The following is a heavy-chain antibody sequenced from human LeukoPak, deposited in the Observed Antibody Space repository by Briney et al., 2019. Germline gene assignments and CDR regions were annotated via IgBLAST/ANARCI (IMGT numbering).Heavy chain of an antibody. CDR2: IRYDGSNK. V-gene: IGHV3-30*02. D-gene: IGHD3-22*01. Sequence: GGSLRLSCEGSGFTFSNAWMTWVRQAPGKGLEWVAFIRYDGSNKYYADSVKGRFTISRDNSKNTLYLQMNSLRAEDTAVYYCAKDLTPRYDSSGRDAFDIWGQGTMVTVSS. J-gene: IGHJ3*02. CDR1: GFTFSNAW. CDR3: AKDLTPRYDSSGRDAFDI.